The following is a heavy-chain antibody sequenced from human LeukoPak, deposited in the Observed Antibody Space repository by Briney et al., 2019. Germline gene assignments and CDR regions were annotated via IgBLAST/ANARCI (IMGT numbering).Heavy chain of an antibody. Sequence: SETLSLTCTVSGGSISSHFWSWIRQPPGKGLEWIGYVYHSGNTYYNTSLKSRVTISVDTSKTQFSLRLSSVTAADTAVYYCARAKSSSWSLDYWGRGTLVTVSS. CDR2: VYHSGNT. J-gene: IGHJ4*02. D-gene: IGHD6-6*01. CDR1: GGSISSHF. CDR3: ARAKSSSWSLDY. V-gene: IGHV4-59*11.